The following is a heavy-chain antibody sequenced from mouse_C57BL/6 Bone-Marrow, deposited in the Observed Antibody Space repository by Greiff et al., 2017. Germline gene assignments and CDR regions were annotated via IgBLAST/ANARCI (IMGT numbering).Heavy chain of an antibody. CDR2: ISGGGGNT. V-gene: IGHV5-9*01. J-gene: IGHJ3*01. CDR3: ARHRIYYDSPAWFAY. CDR1: GFTFSSYT. Sequence: EVKLVESGGGLVKPGGSLKLSCAASGFTFSSYTMSWVRQTPEKRLEWVATISGGGGNTYYPDSVKGRFTISRDNAKNTLYLQMSSLRSEDTALYYCARHRIYYDSPAWFAYWGQGTLVTVSA. D-gene: IGHD2-4*01.